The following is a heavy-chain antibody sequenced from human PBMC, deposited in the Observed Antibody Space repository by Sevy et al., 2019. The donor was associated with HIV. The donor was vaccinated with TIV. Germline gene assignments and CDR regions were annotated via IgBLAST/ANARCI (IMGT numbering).Heavy chain of an antibody. Sequence: GGSLRLSCAASGFTFSSYSMNWVRQAPGKGLEWVSYISSSSSTIYYADSVKGRFTISRDNAKNSLYLQMNSLRDEDTALYYCARGYDILTGYYISDYYYGMDVWGQGTTVTVSS. J-gene: IGHJ6*02. CDR1: GFTFSSYS. CDR2: ISSSSSTI. CDR3: ARGYDILTGYYISDYYYGMDV. D-gene: IGHD3-9*01. V-gene: IGHV3-48*02.